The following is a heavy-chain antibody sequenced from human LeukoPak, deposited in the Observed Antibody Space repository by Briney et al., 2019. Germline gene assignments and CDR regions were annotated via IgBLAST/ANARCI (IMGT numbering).Heavy chain of an antibody. J-gene: IGHJ4*02. Sequence: GGSLRLSCAASGFTFSSHSLMWVRQAPGKGLEWVSSISPDSGYIYYADSVKGRFTISRDNAENSLFLQMNSLRAEDTAVYYCARAITGTGDFDYWGQGTLVTVSS. D-gene: IGHD1-20*01. CDR2: ISPDSGYI. CDR1: GFTFSSHS. CDR3: ARAITGTGDFDY. V-gene: IGHV3-21*01.